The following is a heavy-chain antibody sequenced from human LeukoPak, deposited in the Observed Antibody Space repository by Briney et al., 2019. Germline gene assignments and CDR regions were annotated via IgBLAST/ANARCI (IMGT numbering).Heavy chain of an antibody. V-gene: IGHV1-8*01. J-gene: IGHJ5*02. CDR2: MNPNSGNT. CDR3: ARGPRITIFGVVIHNWFDP. Sequence: ASVKVSCKASGYTFTSYDINWVRQATGQGLEWMGWMNPNSGNTGYAQKFQGRVTMTRNTSISTAYMELSSLRSEDTAVYYCARGPRITIFGVVIHNWFDPWGQGTLVTVSS. CDR1: GYTFTSYD. D-gene: IGHD3-3*01.